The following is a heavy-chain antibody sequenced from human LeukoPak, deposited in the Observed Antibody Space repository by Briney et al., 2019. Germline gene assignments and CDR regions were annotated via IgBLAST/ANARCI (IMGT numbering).Heavy chain of an antibody. J-gene: IGHJ3*02. CDR1: GFTSTTST. CDR2: IVVGSGDT. CDR3: AADQPRYPDAFDI. D-gene: IGHD1-1*01. Sequence: SVKVSCKASGFTSTTSTMQWVRQARGQRLEWIGWIVVGSGDTNYAEKFQERVTITWDMSTSTVYMELSSLRSDDTAVYYCAADQPRYPDAFDIWGQGTMVTVSS. V-gene: IGHV1-58*02.